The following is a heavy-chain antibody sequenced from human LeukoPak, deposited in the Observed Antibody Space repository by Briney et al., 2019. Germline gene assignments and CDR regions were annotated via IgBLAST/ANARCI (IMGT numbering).Heavy chain of an antibody. V-gene: IGHV3-30*18. CDR2: ISYDGSNK. CDR3: AKDPDSSGFYYFDY. J-gene: IGHJ4*02. Sequence: PGGSLRLSCAASGFTFSSYGMHWVRQAPGKGLEWVAVISYDGSNKYYADSVKGRFTISRDNSKNTLYLQMNSLRAEDTAVYYCAKDPDSSGFYYFDYWGQGTLVTVSS. D-gene: IGHD3-22*01. CDR1: GFTFSSYG.